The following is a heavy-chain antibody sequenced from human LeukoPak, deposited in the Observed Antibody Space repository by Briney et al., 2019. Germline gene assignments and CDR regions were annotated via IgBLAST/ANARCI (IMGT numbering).Heavy chain of an antibody. V-gene: IGHV1-46*01. CDR1: GYTFTSYY. D-gene: IGHD3-3*01. CDR3: AKVEWLFLFAFDI. Sequence: ASVKVSCKASGYTFTSYYMHWVRQAPGQGLEWMGIINPSGGSTSYAQKFQGRVTMTRDTSTSTVYMELSSLRAEDTAVYYCAKVEWLFLFAFDIWGQGTMVTVSS. CDR2: INPSGGST. J-gene: IGHJ3*02.